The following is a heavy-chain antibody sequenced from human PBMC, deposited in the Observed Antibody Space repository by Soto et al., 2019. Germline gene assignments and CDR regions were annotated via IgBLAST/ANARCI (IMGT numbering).Heavy chain of an antibody. CDR2: IYHSGST. Sequence: SETLSLTCAVSGGSISSVGYSWNWIRQSPGKGLEWIGYIYHSGSTYYNPSVKSRVTISVDKSKNQFSLKLTSVTAADTAVYFCARGRFLDTFDNWGQGTRVTVSS. J-gene: IGHJ4*02. CDR1: GGSISSVGYS. CDR3: ARGRFLDTFDN. V-gene: IGHV4-30-2*06. D-gene: IGHD3-3*01.